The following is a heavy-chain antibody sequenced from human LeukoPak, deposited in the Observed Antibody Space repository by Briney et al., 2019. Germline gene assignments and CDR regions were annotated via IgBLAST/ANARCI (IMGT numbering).Heavy chain of an antibody. J-gene: IGHJ4*02. D-gene: IGHD5-18*01. CDR3: ARDAVGYSYGSPDY. CDR1: GFAFRSYW. Sequence: GGSLRLSCAASGFAFRSYWMHWVRQAPGKGLVWVSRINGDGSSTSYADSVKGRFTISRDNAKNTLYLQMNSLRAEDTAVYHCARDAVGYSYGSPDYWGQGTLVTVSS. CDR2: INGDGSST. V-gene: IGHV3-74*01.